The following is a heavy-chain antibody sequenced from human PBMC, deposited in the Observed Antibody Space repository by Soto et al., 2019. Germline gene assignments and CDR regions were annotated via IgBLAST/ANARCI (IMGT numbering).Heavy chain of an antibody. D-gene: IGHD3-10*01. Sequence: GGSLRLSCEASGFIFSDHAMSWVRQAPGKGLEWVSAISGNGIATYYADSVKGRFAISRDNSKNTLYLQMNRLRDDDTAVYYCASDAISMVRGINNWLDPWGQGTLVTVSS. CDR2: ISGNGIAT. CDR3: ASDAISMVRGINNWLDP. J-gene: IGHJ5*01. CDR1: GFIFSDHA. V-gene: IGHV3-23*01.